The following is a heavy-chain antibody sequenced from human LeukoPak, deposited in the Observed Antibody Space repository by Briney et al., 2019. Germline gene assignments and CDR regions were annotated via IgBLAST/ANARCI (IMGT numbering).Heavy chain of an antibody. V-gene: IGHV4-39*01. CDR1: GGSISSSSYY. J-gene: IGHJ3*02. CDR3: AKLPWAYYDNSGYFADALDI. D-gene: IGHD3-22*01. Sequence: SETLSLTCSVSGGSISSSSYYWAWIRPPPGKGLEYLGSISYTGSTYYNPSLKSRVTMSVDTSKNQFSLKLSSVTAADTAVYFCAKLPWAYYDNSGYFADALDIWGQGTMVTVSS. CDR2: ISYTGST.